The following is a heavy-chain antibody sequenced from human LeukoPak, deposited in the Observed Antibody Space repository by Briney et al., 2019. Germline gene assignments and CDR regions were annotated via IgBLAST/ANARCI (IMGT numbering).Heavy chain of an antibody. V-gene: IGHV1-69*02. CDR2: INPLLGIV. Sequence: GSSVKVSCKASGGTFSSHTISWVRQAPEQGLEWMGRINPLLGIVNYAQKFQDRVTITADKSTSTAYMEVSSLRSEDTAVYYCARIPSGDVDTAMVMYYHYGMDVWGQGTTVTVSS. CDR1: GGTFSSHT. CDR3: ARIPSGDVDTAMVMYYHYGMDV. J-gene: IGHJ6*02. D-gene: IGHD5-18*01.